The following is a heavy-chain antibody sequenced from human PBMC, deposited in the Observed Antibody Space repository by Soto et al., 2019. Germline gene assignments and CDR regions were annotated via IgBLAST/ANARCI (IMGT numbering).Heavy chain of an antibody. J-gene: IGHJ5*02. CDR2: ISAYNGNT. V-gene: IGHV1-18*01. CDR3: ARTYPFGYGSGSSFDP. CDR1: GYTFTSYG. D-gene: IGHD3-10*01. Sequence: GASVKVSCKASGYTFTSYGISWVRQAPGQGLEWMGWISAYNGNTNYAQKLQGRVTMTTDTSTITAYMELRSLRSDDTAVYYCARTYPFGYGSGSSFDPWGQGTLVTVSS.